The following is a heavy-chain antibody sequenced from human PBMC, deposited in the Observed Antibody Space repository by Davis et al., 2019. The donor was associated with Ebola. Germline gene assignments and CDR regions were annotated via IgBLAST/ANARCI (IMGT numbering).Heavy chain of an antibody. D-gene: IGHD6-19*01. CDR3: ARRIVVAWGSFYYDH. V-gene: IGHV4-59*08. CDR1: GDSIRSHY. Sequence: MPSETLSLTCTVSGDSIRSHYWSWIRKPPGRGLEWIGSTSHSGNIDSNPSLKSRVTISADASKNQFSLTLMSVTAADTAVYYCARRIVVAWGSFYYDHWGQGILVTVSS. J-gene: IGHJ4*02. CDR2: TSHSGNI.